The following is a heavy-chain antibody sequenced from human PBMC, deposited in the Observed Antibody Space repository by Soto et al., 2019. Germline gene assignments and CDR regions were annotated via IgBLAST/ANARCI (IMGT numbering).Heavy chain of an antibody. V-gene: IGHV3-30*18. J-gene: IGHJ4*02. D-gene: IGHD1-1*01. CDR2: ISYDGANK. Sequence: GGSLRLSCAASGFTFSSYGIHWVRQAPGRGLEWVATISYDGANKYYADSVKGRFTISRDNSKNTLYMQMNSLRAEDTAVYYCAKASDWHEPFDYWGQGTLVTVSS. CDR3: AKASDWHEPFDY. CDR1: GFTFSSYG.